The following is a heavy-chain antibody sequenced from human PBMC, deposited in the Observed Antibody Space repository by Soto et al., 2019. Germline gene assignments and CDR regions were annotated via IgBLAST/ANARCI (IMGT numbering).Heavy chain of an antibody. CDR3: AREGSGVPRTDYYYDSSGYYSYYYGMDV. D-gene: IGHD3-22*01. CDR1: GGTFSSYA. J-gene: IGHJ6*02. V-gene: IGHV1-69*01. Sequence: QVQLVQSGAEVKKPGSSVKVSCKASGGTFSSYAISWVRQAPGQGLEWMGGIIPIFGTANYAQKFQGRVTLTADESTSTAYMELSSLRSEDTAVYYCAREGSGVPRTDYYYDSSGYYSYYYGMDVWGQGTTVTVSS. CDR2: IIPIFGTA.